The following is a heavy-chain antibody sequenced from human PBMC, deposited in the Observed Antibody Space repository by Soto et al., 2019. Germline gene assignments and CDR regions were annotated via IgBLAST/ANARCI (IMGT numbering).Heavy chain of an antibody. D-gene: IGHD2-21*01. CDR3: ATGLRMVNYGMDV. Sequence: QEQLVQAGAEVKKPGSSVRISCRASGGTFSNDAVSWDRQAPGQGLQWMGGVIPIFGTTHYAQEFQDIVTITADESTATAYMELRSVTSEGTAVYYCATGLRMVNYGMDVWGQGTAGTVSS. CDR2: VIPIFGTT. CDR1: GGTFSNDA. V-gene: IGHV1-69*01. J-gene: IGHJ6*02.